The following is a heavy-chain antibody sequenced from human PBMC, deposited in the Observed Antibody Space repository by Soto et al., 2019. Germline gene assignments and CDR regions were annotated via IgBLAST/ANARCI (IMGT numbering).Heavy chain of an antibody. V-gene: IGHV3-23*01. Sequence: GGSLRLSCAASGFAFSSFAMSWVRQAPGKGLEWVSSISGSGEKTYYADSVKGRFTISRDSSKNTLYLQLNSLRAEDTALYYCAKDPSYYDFWSGPGGWFDPWGQGT. CDR2: ISGSGEKT. D-gene: IGHD3-3*01. CDR3: AKDPSYYDFWSGPGGWFDP. J-gene: IGHJ5*02. CDR1: GFAFSSFA.